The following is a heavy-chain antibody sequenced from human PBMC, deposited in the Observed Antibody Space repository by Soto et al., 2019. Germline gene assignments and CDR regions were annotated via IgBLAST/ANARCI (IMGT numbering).Heavy chain of an antibody. J-gene: IGHJ6*02. V-gene: IGHV3-48*03. Sequence: GGSLRLSCAASGFTFSSYELNWVRQAPGKGLEWVSYISSSGSTIYYADSVKGRFTISRDNAKNSLYLQMNSLRAEDTAVYYCARKPRLVGGMDVWGQGTTVTVSS. D-gene: IGHD2-15*01. CDR3: ARKPRLVGGMDV. CDR1: GFTFSSYE. CDR2: ISSSGSTI.